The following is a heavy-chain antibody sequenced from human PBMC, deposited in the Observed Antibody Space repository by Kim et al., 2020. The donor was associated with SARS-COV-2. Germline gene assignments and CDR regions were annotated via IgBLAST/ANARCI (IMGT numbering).Heavy chain of an antibody. CDR2: ISYDGSNK. V-gene: IGHV3-30*04. CDR3: ASIEMATTFDY. J-gene: IGHJ4*02. D-gene: IGHD5-12*01. CDR1: GFTFSSYA. Sequence: GGSLRLSCAASGFTFSSYAMHWVRQAPGKGLEWVAVISYDGSNKYYADSVKGRFTISRDNSKNTLYLQMNSLRAEDTAVYYCASIEMATTFDYWAREPWS.